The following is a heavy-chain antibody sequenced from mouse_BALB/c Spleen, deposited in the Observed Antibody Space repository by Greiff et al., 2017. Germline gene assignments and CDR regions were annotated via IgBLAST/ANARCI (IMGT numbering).Heavy chain of an antibody. CDR1: GFTFNTYA. CDR3: VRWFITTATDAMDY. CDR2: IRSKSNNYAT. V-gene: IGHV10-1*02. J-gene: IGHJ4*01. Sequence: EVKLVESGGGLVQPKGSLKLSCAASGFTFNTYAMNWVRQAPGKGLEWVARIRSKSNNYATYYADSVKDRFTISRDDSQSMLYLQMNNLKTEDTAMYYCVRWFITTATDAMDYWGQGTSVTVSS. D-gene: IGHD1-2*01.